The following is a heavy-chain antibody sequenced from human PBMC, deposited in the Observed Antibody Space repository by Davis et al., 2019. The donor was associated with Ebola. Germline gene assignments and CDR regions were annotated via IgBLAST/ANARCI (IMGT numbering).Heavy chain of an antibody. CDR1: GGTFSDYA. J-gene: IGHJ2*01. Sequence: SVKVSCKASGGTFSDYAMTWVRQAPGQGLEWMGGIVPVFGSANYAPKFQGRVTITADDSTSTAYMELSSLRSEDTAVYYCARGREPNSTPHHWFFDIWGRGTLVTVSS. D-gene: IGHD1-14*01. CDR2: IVPVFGSA. CDR3: ARGREPNSTPHHWFFDI. V-gene: IGHV1-69*13.